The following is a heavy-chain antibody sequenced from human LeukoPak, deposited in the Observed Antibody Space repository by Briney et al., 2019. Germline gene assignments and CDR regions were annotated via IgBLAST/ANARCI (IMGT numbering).Heavy chain of an antibody. CDR1: GDSIYRSIYY. D-gene: IGHD6-6*01. CDR2: IYYSGST. Sequence: SETLSLTCSVSGDSIYRSIYYWAWIRQPPGKGLEWIGYIYYSGSTNYNPSLKSRVTISVDTSKNQFSLKLSSVTATDTAVYYCARGFKYSTPSLVYWGQGTLVTVSS. CDR3: ARGFKYSTPSLVY. J-gene: IGHJ4*02. V-gene: IGHV4-61*05.